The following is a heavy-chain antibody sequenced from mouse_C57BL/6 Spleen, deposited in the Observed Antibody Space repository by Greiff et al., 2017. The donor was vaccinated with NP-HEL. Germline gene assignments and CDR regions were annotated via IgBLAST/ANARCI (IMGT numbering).Heavy chain of an antibody. CDR1: GYTFTDYY. CDR3: ARGYYGSREWFAY. D-gene: IGHD1-1*01. Sequence: EVQLQQSGPVLVKPGASVKMSCKASGYTFTDYYMNWVKQSHGKSLEWIGVINPYNGGTSYNQKFKGKATLTVDKSSSTAYMELNSLTSEDSAVYYCARGYYGSREWFAYWGQGTLVTVSA. V-gene: IGHV1-19*01. CDR2: INPYNGGT. J-gene: IGHJ3*01.